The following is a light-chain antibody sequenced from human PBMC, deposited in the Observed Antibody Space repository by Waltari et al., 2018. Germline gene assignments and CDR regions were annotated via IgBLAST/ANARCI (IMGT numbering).Light chain of an antibody. CDR3: QQLHTYPPWT. Sequence: DIQMTQSPSTLSASVGDRVTITCRASQSISSWLAWYQQKPGKAPNLLISRASSLESGVPSRFSGSGSGTEFSLTISSLQPDDFATYYCQQLHTYPPWTFGPGTRVEMK. CDR1: QSISSW. CDR2: RAS. J-gene: IGKJ1*01. V-gene: IGKV1-5*03.